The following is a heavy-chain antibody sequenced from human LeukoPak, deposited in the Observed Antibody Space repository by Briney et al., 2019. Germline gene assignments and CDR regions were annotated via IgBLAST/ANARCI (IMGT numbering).Heavy chain of an antibody. Sequence: TGGSLRLSCAASGFSFSSYWMNWARQAPGKGLEWVSSISSSSSYIYYADSVKGRFTISRDNAKNSLYLQMNSLRAEDTAVYYCARDGLDVDIPDYWGQGTLVTVSS. CDR1: GFSFSSYW. CDR3: ARDGLDVDIPDY. V-gene: IGHV3-21*01. CDR2: ISSSSSYI. J-gene: IGHJ4*02. D-gene: IGHD5-12*01.